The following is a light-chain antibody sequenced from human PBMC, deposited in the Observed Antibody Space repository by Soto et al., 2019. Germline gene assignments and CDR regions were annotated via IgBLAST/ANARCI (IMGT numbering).Light chain of an antibody. CDR2: TAS. J-gene: IGKJ1*01. V-gene: IGKV1-39*01. CDR1: QSISSY. Sequence: IQLTQSPSSLSASVGDRVTITCRASQSISSYLNWYQQKPGKAPNLLIYTASSLESGVPSRFSGSGSGKDFTLTITSLQPEDFATYFCQQSYSRPRTFGQGTKVDIK. CDR3: QQSYSRPRT.